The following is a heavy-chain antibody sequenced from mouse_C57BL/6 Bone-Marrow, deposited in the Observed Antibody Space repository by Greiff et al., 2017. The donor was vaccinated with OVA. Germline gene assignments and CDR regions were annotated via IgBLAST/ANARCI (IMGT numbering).Heavy chain of an antibody. D-gene: IGHD1-3*01. J-gene: IGHJ4*01. CDR3: ARRMGLKGAMDY. V-gene: IGHV5-6*01. CDR2: ISSGGSYT. CDR1: GFTFSSYG. Sequence: EVQRVESGGDLVKPGGSLKLSCAASGFTFSSYGMSWVRQTPDKRLEWVATISSGGSYTYYPDSVKGRFTISRDNAKNTLYLQMSSLKSEDTAMDYCARRMGLKGAMDYWGQGTSVTVSS.